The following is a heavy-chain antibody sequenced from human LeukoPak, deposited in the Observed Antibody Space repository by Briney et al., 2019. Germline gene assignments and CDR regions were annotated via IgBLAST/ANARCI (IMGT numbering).Heavy chain of an antibody. CDR2: IYPGDSDT. D-gene: IGHD2-15*01. CDR3: ARRGYCSGGSCYFDAFDI. Sequence: GASLQISCKGSGYSFTSYWIGWVRQMPGKGLEWMGIIYPGDSDTRYSPSFQGQVTISADKSISTAYLQWSSLKASDTAMYYCARRGYCSGGSCYFDAFDIWGQGTMVTVSS. CDR1: GYSFTSYW. V-gene: IGHV5-51*01. J-gene: IGHJ3*02.